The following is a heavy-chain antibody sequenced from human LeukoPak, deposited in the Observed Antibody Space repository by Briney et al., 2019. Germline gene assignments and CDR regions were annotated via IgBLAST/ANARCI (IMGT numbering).Heavy chain of an antibody. CDR1: GFTFSSYA. CDR2: ISYDGSNK. CDR3: ARDTQPRDFWSGYYYYYYMDV. J-gene: IGHJ6*03. Sequence: GRSLRLSCAASGFTFSSYAMHWVRQAPGKGLEWVAVISYDGSNKYYADSVKGRFTISRDNSKNTLCLQMNSLRAEDTAVYYCARDTQPRDFWSGYYYYYYMDVWGKGTTVTVSS. V-gene: IGHV3-30-3*01. D-gene: IGHD3-3*01.